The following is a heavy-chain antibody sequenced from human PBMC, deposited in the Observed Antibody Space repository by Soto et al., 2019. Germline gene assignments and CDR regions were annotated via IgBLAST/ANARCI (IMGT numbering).Heavy chain of an antibody. V-gene: IGHV1-18*01. J-gene: IGHJ4*02. CDR3: ARAGPIVMNFDWLLPLGY. Sequence: ASVKVSCKASGYTFTSYGISWVRQAPGQGLEWMGWISAYNGNTNYAQKLQGRVTMTTDTSTSTAYMELRSLRSDDTAVYYCARAGPIVMNFDWLLPLGYWGQGTLVTVSS. CDR2: ISAYNGNT. CDR1: GYTFTSYG. D-gene: IGHD3-9*01.